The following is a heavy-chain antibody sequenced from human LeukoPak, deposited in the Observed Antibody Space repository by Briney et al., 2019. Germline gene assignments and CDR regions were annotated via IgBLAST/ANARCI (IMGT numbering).Heavy chain of an antibody. V-gene: IGHV2-5*01. CDR1: GFSLTTSGVG. CDR3: AHYYYDSGGYSLDY. CDR2: IYWNDDK. D-gene: IGHD3-22*01. J-gene: IGHJ4*02. Sequence: SGPTLVKPTQTLTLTCTFSGFSLTTSGVGVGWIRQPPGKALEWLALIYWNDDKRYSPPLKSRLTITKDTSKNQVVLTMTNMDPVDTATYYCAHYYYDSGGYSLDYWGQGTLVTVSS.